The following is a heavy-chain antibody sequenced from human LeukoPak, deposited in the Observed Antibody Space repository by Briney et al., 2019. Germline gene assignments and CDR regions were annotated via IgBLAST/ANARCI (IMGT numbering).Heavy chain of an antibody. CDR3: ARADLRAVDY. CDR2: GST. V-gene: IGHV4-61*08. J-gene: IGHJ4*02. Sequence: SETLSLTCTVSGGSVSSGGYYWCWIRQPPGKGLEWIGGSTNYNPSLKSRVTISVDTSKNQFSLKLNSVTAADTAVYYCARADLRAVDYWGQGTLVTVSS. CDR1: GGSVSSGGYY.